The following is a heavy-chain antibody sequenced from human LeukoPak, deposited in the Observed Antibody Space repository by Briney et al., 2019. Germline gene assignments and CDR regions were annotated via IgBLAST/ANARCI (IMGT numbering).Heavy chain of an antibody. D-gene: IGHD3-22*01. CDR2: IIPIFGTA. J-gene: IGHJ4*02. V-gene: IGHV1-69*13. CDR1: GGTFSSYA. CDR3: AREGSSGYYGGGFYY. Sequence: GASVKVSCKASGGTFSSYAISWVRQAPGQGLEWMGGIIPIFGTANYAQKFQGRVTITADESTSTAYMELSSLRSEDTAVYYCAREGSSGYYGGGFYYWGQGTLVTVSS.